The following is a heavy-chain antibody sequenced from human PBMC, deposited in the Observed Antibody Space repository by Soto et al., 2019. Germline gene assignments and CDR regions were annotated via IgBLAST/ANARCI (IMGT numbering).Heavy chain of an antibody. J-gene: IGHJ6*02. Sequence: QVQLVESGGGVVQPGRSLRLSCEGSGFNFKTYTMHWVRQAPGKGLEWVSVIWYDGSDQYYADSVKGRFTVSRDNSKNIVDLPMNSLRVEDTAVYFCARATATENLLVTDFYYAMDVWGQGTTVTVSS. CDR1: GFNFKTYT. CDR2: IWYDGSDQ. D-gene: IGHD1-26*01. V-gene: IGHV3-33*01. CDR3: ARATATENLLVTDFYYAMDV.